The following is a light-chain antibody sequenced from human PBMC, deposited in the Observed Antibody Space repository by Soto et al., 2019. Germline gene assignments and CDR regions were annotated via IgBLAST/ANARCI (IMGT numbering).Light chain of an antibody. CDR2: GSS. CDR1: ENVGTN. J-gene: IGKJ4*01. CDR3: QQYNNWGLS. Sequence: IVMTQSPATLSVSPGEGVTLSCRASENVGTNLAWYQQKPGQAPRLLMYGSSTRATGIPATFSGSGSGTEFTLTIRSLRSEESAVYYFQQYNNWGLSFGGGTRVEIK. V-gene: IGKV3D-15*01.